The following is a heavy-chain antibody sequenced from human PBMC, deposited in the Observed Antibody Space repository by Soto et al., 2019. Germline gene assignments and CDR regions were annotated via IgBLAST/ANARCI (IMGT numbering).Heavy chain of an antibody. CDR2: ISHDGSKK. V-gene: IGHV3-30*18. J-gene: IGHJ4*02. CDR3: AKDISSYSGSYTYYFDY. Sequence: QVQLVESGGGVVQPGRSLRLSCVASGFSFGKYAMHWVRQAPGKELEWVAVISHDGSKKYSADSVMGRFTISRDNSENMLFLQVNSLRGEDTAVYYCAKDISSYSGSYTYYFDYWGQGTLVTVSS. D-gene: IGHD1-26*01. CDR1: GFSFGKYA.